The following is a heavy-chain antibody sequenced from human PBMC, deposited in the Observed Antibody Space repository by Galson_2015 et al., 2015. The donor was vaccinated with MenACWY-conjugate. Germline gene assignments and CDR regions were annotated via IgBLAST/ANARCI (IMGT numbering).Heavy chain of an antibody. CDR3: ARAFSESIAVAGTGY. V-gene: IGHV1-18*01. CDR2: ISAYNGNT. D-gene: IGHD6-19*01. J-gene: IGHJ4*02. Sequence: SVKVSCKASGYTFTSYGISWVRQAPGQGLEWMGWISAYNGNTNYAQKLQGRVTMTTDTSTSTAYMELRSLRSDDTAVYYCARAFSESIAVAGTGYWGQGTLVTASS. CDR1: GYTFTSYG.